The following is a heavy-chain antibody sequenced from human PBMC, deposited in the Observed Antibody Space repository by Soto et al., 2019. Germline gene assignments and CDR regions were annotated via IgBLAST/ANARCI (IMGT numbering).Heavy chain of an antibody. V-gene: IGHV3-30*18. Sequence: SLRLSCAASGFTFSSYGMHWVRQAPGKGLEWVAVISYDGSNKYYADSVKGRFTISRDNSKNTLYLQMNSLRAEDTAVYYCAKDQAVAGKIYYYYYGMDVWGQGTTVTVSS. CDR2: ISYDGSNK. CDR3: AKDQAVAGKIYYYYYGMDV. J-gene: IGHJ6*02. D-gene: IGHD6-19*01. CDR1: GFTFSSYG.